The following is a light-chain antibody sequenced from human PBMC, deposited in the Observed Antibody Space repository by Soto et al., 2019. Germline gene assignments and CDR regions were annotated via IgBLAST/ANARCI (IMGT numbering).Light chain of an antibody. V-gene: IGLV2-8*01. Sequence: QSALTQPPSASGSPGQSVTISCTGTSSDVGGYNYVSWYQQHPGKAPKLMIYEVTKRPSGVPDRFSGSKSGNTASLTASGLQAEDDADYYCSSYAGSNSFVVFGGGTKLTVL. CDR3: SSYAGSNSFVV. CDR1: SSDVGGYNY. J-gene: IGLJ2*01. CDR2: EVT.